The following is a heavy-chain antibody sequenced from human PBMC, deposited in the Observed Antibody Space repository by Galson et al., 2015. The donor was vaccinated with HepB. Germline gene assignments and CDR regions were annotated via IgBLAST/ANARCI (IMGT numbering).Heavy chain of an antibody. CDR2: ISSSSDYI. V-gene: IGHV3-21*01. J-gene: IGHJ4*02. CDR3: ARWGNGPNEDY. CDR1: GFTFSSYS. D-gene: IGHD2-8*01. Sequence: PLRLSCAASGFTFSSYSMNWVRQAPGKGLEWVSLISSSSDYIYYADSVKGRFTISRDNAKNSLYLHMDSLRAEDTAVYYCARWGNGPNEDYWGQGTLVTVSS.